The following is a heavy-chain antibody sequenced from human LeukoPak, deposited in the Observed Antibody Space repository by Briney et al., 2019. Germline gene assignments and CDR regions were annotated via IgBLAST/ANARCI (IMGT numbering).Heavy chain of an antibody. J-gene: IGHJ4*02. V-gene: IGHV1-2*06. CDR2: INPNSGGT. D-gene: IGHD3-3*01. CDR3: ALVLGRYDFWSGYQN. Sequence: ASVKVSCEASGYTFTGYYMHWVRQAPGQGLEWMGRINPNSGGTNYAQKFQGRVTMTRDTSISTAYMELSRLRSDDTAVYYCALVLGRYDFWSGYQNWGQGTLVTVSS. CDR1: GYTFTGYY.